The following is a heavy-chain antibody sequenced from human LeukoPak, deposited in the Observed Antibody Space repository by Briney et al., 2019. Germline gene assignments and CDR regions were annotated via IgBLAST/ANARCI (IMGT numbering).Heavy chain of an antibody. V-gene: IGHV3-23*01. Sequence: PGGSLRLSCAASGFTFSTYAMTWVRQAPGKGLEWVSAISGSGGSTYYADSVKGRFTIYRDNSKNTLYLQLSSLRAEDTAVFYCAKGLGLSYWYFDLWGRGTLVTVSS. CDR3: AKGLGLSYWYFDL. D-gene: IGHD2/OR15-2a*01. J-gene: IGHJ2*01. CDR1: GFTFSTYA. CDR2: ISGSGGST.